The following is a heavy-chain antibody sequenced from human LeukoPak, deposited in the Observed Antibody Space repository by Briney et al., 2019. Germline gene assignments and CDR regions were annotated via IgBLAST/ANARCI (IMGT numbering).Heavy chain of an antibody. D-gene: IGHD3-10*01. J-gene: IGHJ4*02. CDR2: IIPIFGTA. CDR3: ARRREVGDNDY. CDR1: GGTFSNYA. Sequence: SVKVSCKASGGTFSNYAISWVRQAPGQGLEWMGGIIPIFGTANYAQKFQGRVTITADESTSTAYMELSSLRSEDTSVYYCARRREVGDNDYWGQGTLVTVSS. V-gene: IGHV1-69*13.